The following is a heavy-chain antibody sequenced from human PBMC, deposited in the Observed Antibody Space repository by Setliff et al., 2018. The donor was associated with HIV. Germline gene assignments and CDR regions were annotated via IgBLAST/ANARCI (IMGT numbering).Heavy chain of an antibody. V-gene: IGHV1-24*01. CDR1: GFTLREVS. CDR3: AIDMVGGWLRPMPDF. Sequence: ASVKVSCKVSGFTLREVSMHWVRQAPTKGLEWMGYFDPEDGETVYALKFQGRVTMTEDTSTDTAYMELSGLRSEDTAVYYCAIDMVGGWLRPMPDFWGQGARVTVS. D-gene: IGHD2-2*01. J-gene: IGHJ4*02. CDR2: FDPEDGET.